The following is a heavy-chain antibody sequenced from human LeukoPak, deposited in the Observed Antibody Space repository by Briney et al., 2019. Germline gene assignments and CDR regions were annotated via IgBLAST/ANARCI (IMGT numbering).Heavy chain of an antibody. D-gene: IGHD2-21*01. CDR2: INHSGST. CDR1: GGSFSGYY. V-gene: IGHV4-34*01. CDR3: ARSHQDCGGDCYPPQPLDY. J-gene: IGHJ4*02. Sequence: PSETLSLTCAVYGGSFSGYYWRWIRQPPGKGLEWIGEINHSGSTNYNPSLKSRVTISVDTSKNQFSLKLSSVTAADTAVYYCARSHQDCGGDCYPPQPLDYWGQGTLVTVSS.